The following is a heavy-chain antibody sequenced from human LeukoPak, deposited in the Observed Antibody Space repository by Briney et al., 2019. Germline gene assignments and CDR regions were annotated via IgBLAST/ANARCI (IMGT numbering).Heavy chain of an antibody. V-gene: IGHV4-59*11. CDR3: ARASAGAIFYYGMDV. J-gene: IGHJ6*02. CDR1: GGSPSRHY. CDR2: IYNSGST. Sequence: SETLSLTCTLSGGSPSRHYWSWIRQSPGKGLEWIGCIYNSGSTRYNPSLKSRVTISEDTSQNQFSLRLNSVTAADTAVYFCARASAGAIFYYGMDVWGQGTTVTVSS. D-gene: IGHD3-3*01.